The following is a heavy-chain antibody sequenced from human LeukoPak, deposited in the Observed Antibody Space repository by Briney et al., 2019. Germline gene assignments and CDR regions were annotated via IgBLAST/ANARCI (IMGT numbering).Heavy chain of an antibody. CDR3: ARRPSGSYYELDY. CDR1: GGSISRYY. J-gene: IGHJ4*02. Sequence: SETLSLTCTVPGGSISRYYWSWIRQPPGKGLEWIGYIYYSGSTNYNPSLKSRVTISVDTSKNQFSLKLSSVTAADTAVYYCARRPSGSYYELDYWGQGTLVTVSS. D-gene: IGHD1-26*01. V-gene: IGHV4-59*01. CDR2: IYYSGST.